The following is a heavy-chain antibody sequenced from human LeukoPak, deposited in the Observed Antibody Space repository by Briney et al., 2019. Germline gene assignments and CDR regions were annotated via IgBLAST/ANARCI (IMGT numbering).Heavy chain of an antibody. D-gene: IGHD2/OR15-2a*01. CDR1: GFTFSSYA. V-gene: IGHV3-30-3*01. CDR2: ISYDGSNK. J-gene: IGHJ4*02. Sequence: GGSLRLSCAASGFTFSSYAMHWVRQAPGKGLEWVAVISYDGSNKYYADSVKGRFTISRDNSKNTLYLQMNSLRAEDTAVYYCASFLENQGYFDYWGQGTLVTVSS. CDR3: ASFLENQGYFDY.